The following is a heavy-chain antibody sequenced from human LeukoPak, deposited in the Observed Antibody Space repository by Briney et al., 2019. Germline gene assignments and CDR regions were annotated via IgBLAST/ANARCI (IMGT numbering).Heavy chain of an antibody. Sequence: EASVKVSCKASGGTFSSYAISWVRQAPGQGLEWMGGIIPIFGTANYAQKFQGRVTITAGESTSTAYMELSSLRSEDTAVYYCARRPARGDAFDIWGQGTMVTVSS. CDR2: IIPIFGTA. CDR3: ARRPARGDAFDI. V-gene: IGHV1-69*01. J-gene: IGHJ3*02. CDR1: GGTFSSYA.